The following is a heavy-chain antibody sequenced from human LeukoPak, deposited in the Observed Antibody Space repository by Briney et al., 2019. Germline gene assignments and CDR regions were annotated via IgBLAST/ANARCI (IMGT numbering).Heavy chain of an antibody. CDR1: GGSISSYY. CDR2: IYYSGST. CDR3: ARDLGPPGFDY. J-gene: IGHJ4*02. D-gene: IGHD3-16*01. V-gene: IGHV4-59*01. Sequence: SETLSLTCTVSGGSISSYYWSWIRQPPGKGLEWVGYIYYSGSTNYNPSLKSRVTISVDTSKNQFSLKLSSVTAADTAVYYCARDLGPPGFDYWGQGTLVTVSS.